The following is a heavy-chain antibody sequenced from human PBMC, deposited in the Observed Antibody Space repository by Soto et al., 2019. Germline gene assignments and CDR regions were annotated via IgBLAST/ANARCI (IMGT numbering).Heavy chain of an antibody. D-gene: IGHD3-3*01. Sequence: PSETLSLTCTVSGASIISTTSSYYWGWIRQPPGKGLEWIGSVYYSGSTYLNPSLKSRVTISVDTPQNQFSLKLSSVTAADTAVYYCARHFPLRVVRSTYFDPWGQGTLVTVSS. CDR2: VYYSGST. CDR3: ARHFPLRVVRSTYFDP. J-gene: IGHJ5*02. V-gene: IGHV4-39*01. CDR1: GASIISTTSSYY.